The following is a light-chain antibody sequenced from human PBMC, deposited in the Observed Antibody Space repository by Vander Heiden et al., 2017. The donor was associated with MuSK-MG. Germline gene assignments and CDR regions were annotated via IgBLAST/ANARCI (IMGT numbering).Light chain of an antibody. J-gene: IGKJ3*01. CDR2: TAS. CDR1: QNIFNY. V-gene: IGKV1-39*01. CDR3: QQSDNIPFT. Sequence: DIQMTQSPSSLSASVGERVTLTCRASQNIFNYLNWYQQKPGEAPMVLIYTASTLQSGVPSRFSGSGSGTDFTLTINSLQPEDFATYYCQQSDNIPFTFGHGTTVDIK.